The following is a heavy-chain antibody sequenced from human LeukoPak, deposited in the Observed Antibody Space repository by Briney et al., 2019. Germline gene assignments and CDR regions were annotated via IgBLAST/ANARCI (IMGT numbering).Heavy chain of an antibody. CDR2: IYYSGST. J-gene: IGHJ4*02. Sequence: SETLSLTCTVSGGSISSYYWSWIQQPPGKGLEWIGYIYYSGSTNYNPSLKSRVTISVDTSKNQFSLKLSSVTAADTAVYYCARTPTTVTTGWVYWGQGTLVTVSS. D-gene: IGHD4-11*01. CDR1: GGSISSYY. V-gene: IGHV4-59*01. CDR3: ARTPTTVTTGWVY.